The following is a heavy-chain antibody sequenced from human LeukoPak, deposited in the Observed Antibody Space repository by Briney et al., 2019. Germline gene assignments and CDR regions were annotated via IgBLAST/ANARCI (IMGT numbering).Heavy chain of an antibody. CDR2: ISTSGST. Sequence: SETLSLTCTVSGDSIGSYYWNWIRQPAGKGLEWIGRISTSGSTSYNPSLESRVNMSLDTSKNQFFLRLNSVTAADTAVYYCARSELNDYSRYWGQGILVIVSS. D-gene: IGHD4-11*01. CDR1: GDSIGSYY. CDR3: ARSELNDYSRY. V-gene: IGHV4-4*07. J-gene: IGHJ4*02.